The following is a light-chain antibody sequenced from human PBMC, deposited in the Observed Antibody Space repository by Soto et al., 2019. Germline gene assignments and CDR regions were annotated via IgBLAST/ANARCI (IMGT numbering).Light chain of an antibody. J-gene: IGLJ1*01. V-gene: IGLV1-44*01. Sequence: QSVLTQAPSVSGTPGQSVTITCSGSSSNIGRNSVNWYQHLPGTAPKLLTHGNNHRPSGVPDRFSGSKSGTSASLAISGLQPEDEADYCCAAWDDSLNEYVFGDGTKLTVL. CDR1: SSNIGRNS. CDR2: GNN. CDR3: AAWDDSLNEYV.